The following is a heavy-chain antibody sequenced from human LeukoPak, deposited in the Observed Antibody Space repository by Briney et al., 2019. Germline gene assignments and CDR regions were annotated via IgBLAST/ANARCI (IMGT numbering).Heavy chain of an antibody. CDR1: NYSFTRYG. CDR3: ARESWGSSSDY. D-gene: IGHD2-2*01. J-gene: IGHJ4*02. V-gene: IGHV1-18*01. Sequence: ASVKVSCKASNYSFTRYGISWVRQAPGQGLEWMGWISTYNGNTHYAQNLQGRVTMTTDTSTSTAYMELRSLRSDDTAVYYCARESWGSSSDYWGQGTLVTVSS. CDR2: ISTYNGNT.